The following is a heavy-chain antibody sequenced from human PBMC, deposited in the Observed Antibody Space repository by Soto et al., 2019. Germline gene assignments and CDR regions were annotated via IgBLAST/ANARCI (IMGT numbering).Heavy chain of an antibody. V-gene: IGHV1-46*01. J-gene: IGHJ4*02. D-gene: IGHD5-18*01. Sequence: QVQLVQSGAEVKKPGASVKVSCKASGYIFIHYYIHWVRQAPGQGLEWLAIINPNGGSTNYAQKFKGRVEVTINRSSGTVSMEQNSLGSDETAVYYCAKDGYTCGSADFWGQATLVTVSS. CDR2: INPNGGST. CDR3: AKDGYTCGSADF. CDR1: GYIFIHYY.